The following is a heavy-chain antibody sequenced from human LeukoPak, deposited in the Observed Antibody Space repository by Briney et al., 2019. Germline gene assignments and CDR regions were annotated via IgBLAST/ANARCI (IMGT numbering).Heavy chain of an antibody. CDR3: TRGGFYDDSSGYFPHFFDS. CDR2: INDDGSMT. CDR1: GFSFSSYW. D-gene: IGHD3-22*01. Sequence: GGSLRLSCEASGFSFSSYWMHCVRHGPGKGLVWVSRINDDGSMTRHADFAEGRFTISRDNAKNRLYLQISSLRAEDTALYYCTRGGFYDDSSGYFPHFFDSWGQGTLVTVSS. J-gene: IGHJ4*02. V-gene: IGHV3-74*01.